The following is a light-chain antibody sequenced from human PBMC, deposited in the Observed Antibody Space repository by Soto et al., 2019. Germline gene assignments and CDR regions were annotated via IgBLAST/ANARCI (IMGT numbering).Light chain of an antibody. CDR1: QSVSSY. CDR3: QQRSNWPPT. CDR2: DAS. J-gene: IGKJ5*01. Sequence: DIVLTQSPATLSLSPGESATLSCRASQSVSSYLAWYQQKPGQAPRLLIYDASNRATGIPARFSGTGSGTDFTLTISSLEPEDFAVYYCQQRSNWPPTFGQGTRLEIK. V-gene: IGKV3-11*01.